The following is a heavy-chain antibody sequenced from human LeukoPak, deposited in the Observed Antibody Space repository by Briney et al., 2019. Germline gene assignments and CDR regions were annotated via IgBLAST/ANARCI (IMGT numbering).Heavy chain of an antibody. Sequence: GESLKISCKGSGYSFTSYWIGWVRQMPGKGPGWMVIIYHCDSDTIYSPSFQGQVTISGDKSISTVYLQWSSLKGPDTAMYFCARWGGYGSGIHLDYWGQGTLVTVSS. CDR1: GYSFTSYW. J-gene: IGHJ4*02. D-gene: IGHD3-10*01. V-gene: IGHV5-51*01. CDR3: ARWGGYGSGIHLDY. CDR2: IYHCDSDT.